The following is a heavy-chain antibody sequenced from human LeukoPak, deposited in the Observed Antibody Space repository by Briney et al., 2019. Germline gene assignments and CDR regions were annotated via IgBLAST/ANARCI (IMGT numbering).Heavy chain of an antibody. CDR3: ARGGSSSWDAFDI. V-gene: IGHV1-8*03. CDR2: MNPNSGNT. Sequence: ASVKVSCTASGYTFTSYDINWVRQATGQGLEWMGWMNPNSGNTGYAQKFQGRVTITRNTSISTAYMELSSLRSEDTAVYYCARGGSSSWDAFDIWGQGTMVTVSS. J-gene: IGHJ3*02. D-gene: IGHD6-13*01. CDR1: GYTFTSYD.